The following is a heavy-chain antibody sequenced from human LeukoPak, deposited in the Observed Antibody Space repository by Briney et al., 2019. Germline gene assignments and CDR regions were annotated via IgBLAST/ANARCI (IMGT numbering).Heavy chain of an antibody. V-gene: IGHV4-30-4*01. Sequence: PSETLSLTCTVSGGSISSGDYHWSWSRQPRGKGLEWIGYIYYSGSTYYNPSLKSRVTISVDTSKNQFSLKLSSVTAADTAVYYCAREDSSGYLNSLYYFDYWGQGTLVTVSS. J-gene: IGHJ4*02. D-gene: IGHD3-22*01. CDR3: AREDSSGYLNSLYYFDY. CDR2: IYYSGST. CDR1: GGSISSGDYH.